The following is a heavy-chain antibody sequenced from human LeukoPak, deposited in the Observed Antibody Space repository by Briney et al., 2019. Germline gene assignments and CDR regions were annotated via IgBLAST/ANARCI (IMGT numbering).Heavy chain of an antibody. CDR1: GYTFTSYD. CDR2: KNPNSGNT. V-gene: IGHV1-8*03. J-gene: IGHJ4*02. CDR3: ARGNQPLAIYY. Sequence: ASVKVSCKASGYTFTSYDINWVRQATGQGPEWMGCKNPNSGNTRYAQKFQGRVTTTMNTSVSTSHRAVSSLRSEDTAVYYCARGNQPLAIYYWGQGTLVTVSS. D-gene: IGHD2-2*01.